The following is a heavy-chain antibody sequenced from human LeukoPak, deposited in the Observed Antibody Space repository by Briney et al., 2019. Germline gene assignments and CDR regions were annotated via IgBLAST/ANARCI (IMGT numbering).Heavy chain of an antibody. CDR3: ARGINYYDSSGYNRTYCYYYMDV. V-gene: IGHV1-69*13. J-gene: IGHJ6*03. Sequence: WASVKVSCKASGGTFSSYAISWVRQAPGQGLEWMGGIIPIFGTANYAQKFQGRVTITADESTSTAYMELSSLRSEDTAVYYCARGINYYDSSGYNRTYCYYYMDVWGKGTTVTISS. CDR1: GGTFSSYA. CDR2: IIPIFGTA. D-gene: IGHD3-22*01.